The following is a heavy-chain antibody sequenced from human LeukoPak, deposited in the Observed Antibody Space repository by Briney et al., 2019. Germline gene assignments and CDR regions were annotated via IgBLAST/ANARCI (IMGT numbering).Heavy chain of an antibody. CDR1: GGTFASFS. Sequence: ASVKVSCKASGGTFASFSISWVRQTPKQGLEWMGRIVPSVGIITYAQNFQGRVTFTSDKSSSTAYMDLSSLRSEDTAVYYCAQLSRGAGAYWFDYWGQGTLVTVSS. CDR3: AQLSRGAGAYWFDY. CDR2: IVPSVGII. J-gene: IGHJ5*01. V-gene: IGHV1-69*10. D-gene: IGHD3-10*01.